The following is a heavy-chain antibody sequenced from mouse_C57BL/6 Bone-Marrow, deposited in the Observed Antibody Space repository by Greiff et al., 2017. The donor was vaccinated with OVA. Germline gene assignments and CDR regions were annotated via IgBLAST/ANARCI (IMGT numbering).Heavy chain of an antibody. CDR3: AKVYSNPYYAMDY. J-gene: IGHJ4*01. Sequence: VQLQESGPGLVQPSQRLSITCTVSGFSLTSYGVHWVRQSPGKGLEWLGVIWRGGSTDYNAAFMSRLSITKDNSKSQVFFKMNSLQADDTAIYYGAKVYSNPYYAMDYWGQGTSVTVSS. D-gene: IGHD2-5*01. CDR1: GFSLTSYG. V-gene: IGHV2-5*01. CDR2: IWRGGST.